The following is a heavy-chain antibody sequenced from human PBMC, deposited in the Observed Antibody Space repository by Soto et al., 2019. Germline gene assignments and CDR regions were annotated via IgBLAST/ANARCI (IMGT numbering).Heavy chain of an antibody. J-gene: IGHJ4*02. CDR2: ISYDGSNK. V-gene: IGHV3-30*18. D-gene: IGHD6-19*01. CDR3: AKGAAVAGTLDY. CDR1: GFTFSSYG. Sequence: QVQLVESGGGVVQPGRSLRLSCAASGFTFSSYGMHWVRQAPGKGLEWVAVISYDGSNKYYADSVKGRFTISRDNSKNTRYLQMNSLRAEDTAVYYCAKGAAVAGTLDYWGQGTLVTVSS.